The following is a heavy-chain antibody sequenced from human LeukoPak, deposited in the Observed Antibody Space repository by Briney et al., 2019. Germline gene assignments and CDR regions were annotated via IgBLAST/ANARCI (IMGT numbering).Heavy chain of an antibody. CDR3: ARGEPHYYYDSSGYYYP. CDR2: INHSGST. V-gene: IGHV4-34*01. CDR1: GGSFSGYY. Sequence: SETLPLTCAVYGGSFSGYYWSWIRQPPGKGLEWIGEINHSGSTNYNPSLKSRVTISVDTSKNQFSLKLSSVTAADTAVYYCARGEPHYYYDSSGYYYPWGQGTLVTVSS. J-gene: IGHJ5*02. D-gene: IGHD3-22*01.